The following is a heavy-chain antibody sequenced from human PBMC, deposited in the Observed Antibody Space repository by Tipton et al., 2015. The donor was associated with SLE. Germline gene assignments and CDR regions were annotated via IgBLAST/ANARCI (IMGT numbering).Heavy chain of an antibody. D-gene: IGHD3-16*01. Sequence: QSGAEVKKPGASVKVSCKAPGYTLTSYGISWMRQAPGQGLEWMGWISDNDDNTNYPQRLQGRVTMTIDTSTNTAYMELRSLRSDDTAIYYCAGGVKYDYWGQGTLITVSS. CDR2: ISDNDDNT. CDR3: AGGVKYDY. J-gene: IGHJ4*02. CDR1: GYTLTSYG. V-gene: IGHV1-18*01.